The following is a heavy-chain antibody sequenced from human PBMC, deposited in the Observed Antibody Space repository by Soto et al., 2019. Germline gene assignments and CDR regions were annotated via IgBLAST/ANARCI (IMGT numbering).Heavy chain of an antibody. J-gene: IGHJ6*02. V-gene: IGHV3-33*01. CDR3: VRAAGYSGYDYVYYYGMDV. Sequence: QVPLVESGGGVVQPGRSLRLSCAASGFTFNNYGMHWVRQVPGKGLEWVALVWYDGRNKYYVDSVKGRFTISRDNSKNTLYREMNSLRAEDTAVYYCVRAAGYSGYDYVYYYGMDVWGQGTTVTVSS. D-gene: IGHD5-12*01. CDR1: GFTFNNYG. CDR2: VWYDGRNK.